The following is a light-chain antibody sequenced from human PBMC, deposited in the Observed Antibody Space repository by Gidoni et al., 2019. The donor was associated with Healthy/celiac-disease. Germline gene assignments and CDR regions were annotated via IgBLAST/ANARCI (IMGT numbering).Light chain of an antibody. J-gene: IGLJ2*01. Sequence: QSALTQPASVSGSPGQSITISCTGPSSDVGSSNLVSWYQQHPGKAPKLMIYEGSKRPSGVSNRFSGSNSGNTASLTISGLQAEDEADYYCCSYAGSSTVVVFGGGTKLTVL. CDR1: SSDVGSSNL. CDR2: EGS. CDR3: CSYAGSSTVVV. V-gene: IGLV2-23*01.